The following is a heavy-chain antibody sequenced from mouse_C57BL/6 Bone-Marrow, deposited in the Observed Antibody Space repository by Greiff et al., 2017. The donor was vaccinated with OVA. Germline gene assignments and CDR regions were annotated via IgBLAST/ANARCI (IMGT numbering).Heavy chain of an antibody. J-gene: IGHJ4*01. Sequence: EVKLQQSGAELVRPGASVKLSCTASGFNIKDDYMHWVKQRPEQGLEWIGWIDPENGATEYASKFQGKATITADTSSNTAYLPLSSLTSEDTAVYYCTTCPYYYGSSYAMDYWGQGTSVTVSS. CDR1: GFNIKDDY. CDR3: TTCPYYYGSSYAMDY. D-gene: IGHD1-1*01. V-gene: IGHV14-4*01. CDR2: IDPENGAT.